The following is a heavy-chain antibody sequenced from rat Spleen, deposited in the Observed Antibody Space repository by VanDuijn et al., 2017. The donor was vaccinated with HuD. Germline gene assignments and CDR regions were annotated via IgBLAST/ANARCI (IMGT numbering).Heavy chain of an antibody. CDR2: ISYDDTST. V-gene: IGHV5S10*01. J-gene: IGHJ3*01. CDR3: AAAGTRVSRFAY. Sequence: EVQLVESGGGLVQPGRSLNLSCAASGFTFSDYDMAWVRQAPTKGLEWVASISYDDTSTHYRDSVKGRFTISRDNAKNTLYLQMNSLRSEDTATYYCAAAGTRVSRFAYWGQGTLVTVSS. D-gene: IGHD1-4*01. CDR1: GFTFSDYD.